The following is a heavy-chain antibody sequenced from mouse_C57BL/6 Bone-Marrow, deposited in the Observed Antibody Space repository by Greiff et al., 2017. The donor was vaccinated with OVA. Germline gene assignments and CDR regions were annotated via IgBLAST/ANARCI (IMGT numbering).Heavy chain of an antibody. V-gene: IGHV1-82*01. CDR3: ARWGSSDWYFDV. Sequence: QVQLQQSGPELVKPGASVKISCKASGYAFSSSWMNWVKQRPGKGLEWIGRIYPGDGDTNYNGKFKGKATLTADKSSSTAYMQLSSLTSEDSAVYVCARWGSSDWYFDVWGTGTTVTVSS. CDR1: GYAFSSSW. CDR2: IYPGDGDT. J-gene: IGHJ1*03. D-gene: IGHD1-1*01.